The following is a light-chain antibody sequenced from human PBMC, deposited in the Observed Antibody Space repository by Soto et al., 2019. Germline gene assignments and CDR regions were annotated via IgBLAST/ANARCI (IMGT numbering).Light chain of an antibody. CDR2: AAS. J-gene: IGKJ2*01. CDR3: HQSFTTPHT. V-gene: IGKV1-39*01. Sequence: DIQMTQSPSSLSASVGDRVTITCRASQSISDFLSWYQQRPGKAPNLLIYAASNLQNGVPSRLRDSGSGTDFTLTISSLQPEDSATYFCHQSFTTPHTFGQGTKLEIK. CDR1: QSISDF.